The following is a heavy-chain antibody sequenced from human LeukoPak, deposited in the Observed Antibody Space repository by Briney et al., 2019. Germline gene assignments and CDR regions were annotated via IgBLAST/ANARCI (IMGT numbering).Heavy chain of an antibody. CDR2: ISKDGSEK. V-gene: IGHV3-7*01. Sequence: PGGSLRLSCAASGFTLNNYWVTWVGQAPGKGREWGAKISKDGSEKYYVDSVKARFTISRDSGKNTLYLQMNSLRAEDTAVYYCHSIAAAGTGYWGQGILVTVSS. J-gene: IGHJ4*02. CDR1: GFTLNNYW. CDR3: HSIAAAGTGY. D-gene: IGHD6-13*01.